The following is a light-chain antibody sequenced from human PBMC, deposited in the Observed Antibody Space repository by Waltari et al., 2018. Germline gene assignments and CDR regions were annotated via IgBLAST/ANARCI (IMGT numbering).Light chain of an antibody. CDR2: QDS. CDR1: KLGDKH. CDR3: QAWDSRTVV. J-gene: IGLJ2*01. Sequence: SYDLTQAPSVSVSPGQTATISCSGAKLGDKHVCWYQQKPGNSPLLVIYQDSKRPSGIPERFSGSNSGNTATLTISGTQALDEADYYCQAWDSRTVVFGGGTKLTVL. V-gene: IGLV3-1*01.